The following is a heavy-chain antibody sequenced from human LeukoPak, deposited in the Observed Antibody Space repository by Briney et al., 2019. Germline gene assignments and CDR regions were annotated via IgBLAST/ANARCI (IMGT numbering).Heavy chain of an antibody. CDR3: ARDSAYYDFWSGYYRRNGMDV. CDR2: IYYSGST. V-gene: IGHV4-59*01. CDR1: GGSISSYY. D-gene: IGHD3-3*01. Sequence: SETLSLTRTVSGGSISSYYWSWIRQPPGKGLEWIGYIYYSGSTNYNPSLKSRVTISVDTSKNQFSLKLSSVTAADTAVYYCARDSAYYDFWSGYYRRNGMDVWGQGTTVTVSS. J-gene: IGHJ6*02.